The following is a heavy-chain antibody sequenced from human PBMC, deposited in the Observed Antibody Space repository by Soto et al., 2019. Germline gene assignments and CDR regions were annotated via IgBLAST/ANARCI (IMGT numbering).Heavy chain of an antibody. CDR1: GFTFSSYA. J-gene: IGHJ4*02. Sequence: VPLLESGGGLVQPGVSLRLSCAASGFTFSSYAMSWVRQAPGKGLEWVSAICGSGGSTYYADSVKGRFTISRDNSKKTLNLQMTSMGAEDTAVYYCAEDPGYNSGWYRPDFDYWCQGSLVTVST. D-gene: IGHD6-19*01. V-gene: IGHV3-23*01. CDR2: ICGSGGST. CDR3: AEDPGYNSGWYRPDFDY.